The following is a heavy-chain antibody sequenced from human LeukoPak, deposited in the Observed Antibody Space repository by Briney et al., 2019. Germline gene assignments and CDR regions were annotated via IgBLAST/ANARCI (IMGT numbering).Heavy chain of an antibody. V-gene: IGHV3-23*01. J-gene: IGHJ6*02. CDR3: AKGIVVMPYYYYGMDV. D-gene: IGHD3-22*01. CDR1: GFTFSSYA. Sequence: PGGSLRLSCAASGFTFSSYAMSWVRQAPGKGLEWVSAISGSGGSTYYADSVKGRFTISRDNSKNTLYLQMNSLRAEDTAVYYCAKGIVVMPYYYYGMDVWGQGTTVTVSS. CDR2: ISGSGGST.